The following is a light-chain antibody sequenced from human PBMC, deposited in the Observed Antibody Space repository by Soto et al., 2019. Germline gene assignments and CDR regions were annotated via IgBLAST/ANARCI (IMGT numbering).Light chain of an antibody. Sequence: SYELTQPPSVSVAPGQTARITCGGNNIGSKSVHWYQQKPDQAPVLVVYDDSDRPSGIPDRFSGANSGNTATLTSSRVEAGDEADYYCQVWDTGSDHSVFGGGTQLTVL. CDR1: NIGSKS. J-gene: IGLJ7*01. V-gene: IGLV3-21*02. CDR2: DDS. CDR3: QVWDTGSDHSV.